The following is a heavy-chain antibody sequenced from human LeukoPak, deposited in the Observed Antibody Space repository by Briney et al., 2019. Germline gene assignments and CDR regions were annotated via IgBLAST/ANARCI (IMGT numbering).Heavy chain of an antibody. CDR2: IWYDGSNR. V-gene: IGHV3-33*06. CDR1: GFTFSSYG. D-gene: IGHD3-22*01. J-gene: IGHJ4*02. CDR3: AKKYDSSGYYPLFFDY. Sequence: GGSLRLSCAASGFTFSSYGMHWVRQAPGKGLEWVAVIWYDGSNRYYADSVKGRFTISRDNSKNTLYLQMNSLRAEDTAVYYCAKKYDSSGYYPLFFDYWGQGALVTVSS.